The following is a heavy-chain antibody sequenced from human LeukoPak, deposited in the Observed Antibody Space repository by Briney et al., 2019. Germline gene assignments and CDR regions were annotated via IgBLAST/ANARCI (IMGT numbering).Heavy chain of an antibody. CDR1: GFTFSSYW. Sequence: GGSLRLSCAASGFTFSSYWMAWVRQAPGKGLEWVANVREDEGDKGYADSEKGRFTISRDNGKNSLYLQMNSLTAEDTAVYYCARDVAGALDFWGQGTLVIVSS. V-gene: IGHV3-7*01. CDR2: VREDEGDK. CDR3: ARDVAGALDF. D-gene: IGHD6-19*01. J-gene: IGHJ4*02.